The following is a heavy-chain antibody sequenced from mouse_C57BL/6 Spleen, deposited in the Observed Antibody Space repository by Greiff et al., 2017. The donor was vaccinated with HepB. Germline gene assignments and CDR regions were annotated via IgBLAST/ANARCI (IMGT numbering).Heavy chain of an antibody. CDR1: GYAFTNYL. J-gene: IGHJ2*01. D-gene: IGHD2-3*01. CDR2: INPGSGGT. Sequence: VQLQESGAELVRPGTSVKVSCKASGYAFTNYLIEWVKQRPGQGLEWIGVINPGSGGTNYNEKFKGKATLTADKSSSTAYMQLSSLTSEDSAVYFCAREGLYDGYCFDYWGQGTTLTVSS. V-gene: IGHV1-54*01. CDR3: AREGLYDGYCFDY.